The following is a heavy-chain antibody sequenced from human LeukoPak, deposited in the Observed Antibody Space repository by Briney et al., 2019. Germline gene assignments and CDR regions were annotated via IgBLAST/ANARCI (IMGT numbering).Heavy chain of an antibody. CDR2: INSGGTP. CDR3: GKGGRDSDY. D-gene: IGHD5-12*01. Sequence: GGSLRLSCAASGFTFSSFWMSWVRQAPGKGLEWVSAINSGGTPYYADSVKGRVTISRDNSKSTVYLQLSTLRADDTAIYYCGKGGRDSDYWGQGTLVTVSS. CDR1: GFTFSSFW. J-gene: IGHJ4*02. V-gene: IGHV3-23*01.